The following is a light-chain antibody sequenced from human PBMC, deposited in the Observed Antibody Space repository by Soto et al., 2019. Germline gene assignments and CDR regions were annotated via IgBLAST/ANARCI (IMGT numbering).Light chain of an antibody. J-gene: IGKJ3*01. CDR1: QGISSY. CDR3: QQLNSHPFT. CDR2: AAS. V-gene: IGKV1-9*01. Sequence: IQLTQSPSSLSASVGDRVTITCRASQGISSYLAWYQQKPGKAPKLLIYAASTLQSGVPSRFSGSGSGTDFTLTTSSLQPEDFATYYCQQLNSHPFTFGPGTKVDIK.